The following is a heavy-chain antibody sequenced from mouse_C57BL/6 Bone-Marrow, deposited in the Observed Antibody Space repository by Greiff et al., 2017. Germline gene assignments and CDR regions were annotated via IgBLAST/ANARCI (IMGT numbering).Heavy chain of an antibody. CDR2: IDPSDSYT. V-gene: IGHV1-69*01. Sequence: QVQLQQPGAELVMPGASVKLSCKASGYTFTSYWMHWVKQRPGQGLEWIGEIDPSDSYTNYNQKFKGKSTLTVDKSSSTAYMQLSSLTSEDAAVYYCAIQGNYYAMDDGGQGTSVTVSS. D-gene: IGHD2-1*01. CDR3: AIQGNYYAMDD. J-gene: IGHJ4*01. CDR1: GYTFTSYW.